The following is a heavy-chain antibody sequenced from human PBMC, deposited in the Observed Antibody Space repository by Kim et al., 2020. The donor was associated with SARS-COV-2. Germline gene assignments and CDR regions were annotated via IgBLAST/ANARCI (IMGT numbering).Heavy chain of an antibody. D-gene: IGHD2-15*01. Sequence: GGSLRLSCAASRFTFSSYGLHWVRQAPGKGLEWVAGIWYDGSNKYHADSVKVRFTISRDNSKNTLYLQMNNLRAEATAVYDCATERRKYCSGGSCHLEYWGQGTLVTVSS. CDR3: ATERRKYCSGGSCHLEY. V-gene: IGHV3-33*01. CDR1: RFTFSSYG. CDR2: IWYDGSNK. J-gene: IGHJ4*02.